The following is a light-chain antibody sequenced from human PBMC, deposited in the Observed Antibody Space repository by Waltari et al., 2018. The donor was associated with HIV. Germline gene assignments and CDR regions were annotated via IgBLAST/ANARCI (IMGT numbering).Light chain of an antibody. V-gene: IGKV1-9*01. J-gene: IGKJ3*01. CDR1: QGISSY. Sequence: DIQLTQSPSFLSASVGDRVTINCRASQGISSYLAWYQQKPGKAPKLLIYAASTLQSGIPSRFSGSGSGTEFTLTISSLQPEDFATYYCQQLNSYPPFFTFGPGTKVHIK. CDR2: AAS. CDR3: QQLNSYPPFFT.